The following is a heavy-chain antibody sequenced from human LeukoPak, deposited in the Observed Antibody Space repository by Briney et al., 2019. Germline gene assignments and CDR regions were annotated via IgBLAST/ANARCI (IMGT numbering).Heavy chain of an antibody. CDR2: ISSGGSNK. J-gene: IGHJ5*02. CDR1: GFTFSSYE. Sequence: GGSLRLSCAASGFTFSSYEMDWVRQAPGKGLEWVSYISSGGSNKYYVDSVKGRFTISRDNAKNSLYLQMNSLRAEDTAVYYCARDDCSSISCYHNWFDPWGQGTLVTVSS. V-gene: IGHV3-48*03. CDR3: ARDDCSSISCYHNWFDP. D-gene: IGHD2-2*01.